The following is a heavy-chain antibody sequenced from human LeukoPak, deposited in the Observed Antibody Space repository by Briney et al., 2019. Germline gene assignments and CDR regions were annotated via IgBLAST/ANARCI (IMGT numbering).Heavy chain of an antibody. CDR2: ISGSGGST. CDR3: AKDHHTATFDY. J-gene: IGHJ4*02. CDR1: GVTFSSYA. D-gene: IGHD6-25*01. V-gene: IGHV3-23*01. Sequence: GGSLRLSCAAAGVTFSSYAMSLVRQVPGKGLEWVSAISGSGGSTYYADSVKGRFTISRDNSKNTLYLQMNSLRAEDTAVYYCAKDHHTATFDYWGQGTLVTVSS.